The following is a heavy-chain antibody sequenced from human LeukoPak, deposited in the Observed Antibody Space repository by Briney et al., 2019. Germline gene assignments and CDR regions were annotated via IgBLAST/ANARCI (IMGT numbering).Heavy chain of an antibody. D-gene: IGHD6-6*01. Sequence: SETLSLTCTVSGGSISSSSYYWGWIRQPPGKGLEWIGYIYYSGSTNYNPSLKSRVTISVDTSKNQFSLKLSSVTAADTAVYYCAREYSSSSPWFDPWGQGTLVTVSS. CDR2: IYYSGST. J-gene: IGHJ5*02. CDR3: AREYSSSSPWFDP. CDR1: GGSISSSSYY. V-gene: IGHV4-61*05.